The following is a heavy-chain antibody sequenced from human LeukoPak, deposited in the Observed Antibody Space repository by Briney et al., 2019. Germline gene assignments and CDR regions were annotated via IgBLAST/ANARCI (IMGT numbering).Heavy chain of an antibody. Sequence: GGSLRLSCAASGFTFNTYIMSWVRQAPGKGLEWVGRIKSKTDGGTTDYAAPVKGRFTISRDDSKNTLYLQMNSLKTEDTAVYYCTTATKLRYFDWLLYGGGVESFDYWGQGTLVTVSS. J-gene: IGHJ4*02. V-gene: IGHV3-15*01. CDR2: IKSKTDGGTT. CDR1: GFTFNTYI. D-gene: IGHD3-9*01. CDR3: TTATKLRYFDWLLYGGGVESFDY.